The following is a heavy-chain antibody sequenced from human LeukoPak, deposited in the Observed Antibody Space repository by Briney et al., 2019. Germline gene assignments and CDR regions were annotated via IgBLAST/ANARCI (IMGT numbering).Heavy chain of an antibody. CDR1: GYTFTTYG. V-gene: IGHV1-18*01. CDR3: ARDWKGEAPTGHYFEY. Sequence: ASVKVSFKASGYTFTTYGISWVRQAPGQGLEWMGWISAYNGNTNYAQKFQGRVTMTTDTSTSTAYMELRSLRSDDTAVYYCARDWKGEAPTGHYFEYWGQGTLVTVSS. CDR2: ISAYNGNT. D-gene: IGHD1-1*01. J-gene: IGHJ4*02.